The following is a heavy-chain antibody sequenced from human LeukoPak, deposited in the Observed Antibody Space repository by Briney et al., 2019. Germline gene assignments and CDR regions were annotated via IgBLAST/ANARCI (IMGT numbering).Heavy chain of an antibody. D-gene: IGHD2-2*01. CDR1: GFTFSSYS. V-gene: IGHV3-21*01. Sequence: PGGSLRLSCAASGFTFSSYSMNWVRQAPGKGLEWVSSISSSSSYIYYADSVKGRFTISRDNAKNSLYLQMNSLRAEDTAVYYCARVYEGYCSSTSCYRGFDPWGQGTLVTVSS. CDR3: ARVYEGYCSSTSCYRGFDP. J-gene: IGHJ5*02. CDR2: ISSSSSYI.